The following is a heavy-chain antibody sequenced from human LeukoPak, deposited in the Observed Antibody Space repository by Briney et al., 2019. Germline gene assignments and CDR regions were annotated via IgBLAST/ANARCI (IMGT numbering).Heavy chain of an antibody. V-gene: IGHV3-21*01. D-gene: IGHD1-26*01. J-gene: IGHJ4*02. CDR3: ARDSPTRFAY. Sequence: GGSLRLSCAASGFTFSSYSMNWVRQAPGKGLEWVSSISSSSSYIYYADSVKDRFTISRDNAKNSLYLQMNSLRAEDAAVYYCARDSPTRFAYWGQGTLVTVSS. CDR2: ISSSSSYI. CDR1: GFTFSSYS.